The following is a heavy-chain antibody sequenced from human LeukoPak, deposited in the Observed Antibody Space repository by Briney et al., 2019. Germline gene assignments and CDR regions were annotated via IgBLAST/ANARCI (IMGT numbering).Heavy chain of an antibody. Sequence: PSETLSLTCAVYGGSFSGYYWSWIRQPPGKGLEWIGEINHSGSTNYNPSLKSRVTISVDTSKNQFSLKLSSVTAADTAVYYCASQVAGKDYWGQGTLVTVSS. V-gene: IGHV4-34*01. CDR1: GGSFSGYY. J-gene: IGHJ4*02. D-gene: IGHD6-19*01. CDR2: INHSGST. CDR3: ASQVAGKDY.